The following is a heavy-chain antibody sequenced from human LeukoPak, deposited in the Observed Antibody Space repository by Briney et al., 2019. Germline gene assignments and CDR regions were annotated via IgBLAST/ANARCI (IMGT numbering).Heavy chain of an antibody. CDR2: IKQDGSEK. Sequence: GGSLRLSCAASGFTFSSYWMSWVRQAPGKGLEWVANIKQDGSEKYYVDSVKGRFTISRDNAKNSLYLQMNSLRAEDTAVYYCARAIAVAERGYYYYYMDVWGKGTTVTISS. D-gene: IGHD6-19*01. V-gene: IGHV3-7*01. CDR1: GFTFSSYW. J-gene: IGHJ6*03. CDR3: ARAIAVAERGYYYYYMDV.